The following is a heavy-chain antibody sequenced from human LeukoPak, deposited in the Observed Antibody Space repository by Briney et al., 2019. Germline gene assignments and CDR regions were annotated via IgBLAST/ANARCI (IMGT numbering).Heavy chain of an antibody. Sequence: ASVKVSFKASGYTFTGYYMHWVRQAPGQGLEWMGWINPNSGGTNYAQKFQGRVTMTRDTSISTAYMELSRLRSDDTAVYYCARGQVGQRLVYNWFDPWGQGTLVTVSS. CDR2: INPNSGGT. J-gene: IGHJ5*02. CDR3: ARGQVGQRLVYNWFDP. D-gene: IGHD6-13*01. CDR1: GYTFTGYY. V-gene: IGHV1-2*02.